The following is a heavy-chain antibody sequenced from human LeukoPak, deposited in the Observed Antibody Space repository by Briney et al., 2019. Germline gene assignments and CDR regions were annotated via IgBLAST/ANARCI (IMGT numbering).Heavy chain of an antibody. CDR3: ARVRYYDSSGLDAFDI. CDR1: GGSFSGYY. CDR2: INHSGST. V-gene: IGHV4-34*01. J-gene: IGHJ3*02. D-gene: IGHD3-22*01. Sequence: KPSETLSLTCAVYGGSFSGYYWSWIRQPPGKGLEWIGEINHSGSTNYNPSLKSRVTISVDTSKNQFSLKLSSVTAADTAVYYCARVRYYDSSGLDAFDIWGQGTMVTVSS.